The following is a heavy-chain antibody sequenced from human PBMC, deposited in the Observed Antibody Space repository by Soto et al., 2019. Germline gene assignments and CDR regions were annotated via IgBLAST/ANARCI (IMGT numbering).Heavy chain of an antibody. J-gene: IGHJ2*01. D-gene: IGHD2-15*01. CDR3: ARDPTIFRVEGYFDL. V-gene: IGHV3-33*01. Sequence: GGSLRLSCAASGFTFSNYGMHWVRQAPGKGLEWMAVVWFDGSNKYYADSVVGRFTISRDNSKNTLSLQMNRLRVGDTAVYYCARDPTIFRVEGYFDLWGRGTLVTVSS. CDR1: GFTFSNYG. CDR2: VWFDGSNK.